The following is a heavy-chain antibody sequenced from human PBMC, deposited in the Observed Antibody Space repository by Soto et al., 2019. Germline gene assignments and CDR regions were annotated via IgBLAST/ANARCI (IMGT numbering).Heavy chain of an antibody. D-gene: IGHD3-10*01. V-gene: IGHV4-39*01. J-gene: IGHJ5*02. CDR3: DRRLRGDCCDP. CDR1: GGSISSSSYY. Sequence: QLQLQESSAGLVKPSETLSLTCTVSGGSISSSSYYWGWIRQPPGKGLEWIGSIYYTGSTYYNPSLKVLVTTAVYTAKNYFTLKLSSVNAADTDVYSCDRRLRGDCCDPRGQGTLVTVSS. CDR2: IYYTGST.